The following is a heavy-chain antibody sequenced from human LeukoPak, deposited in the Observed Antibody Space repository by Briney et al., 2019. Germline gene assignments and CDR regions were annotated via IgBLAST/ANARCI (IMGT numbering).Heavy chain of an antibody. CDR1: GDSISSDY. Sequence: SETLSLTCAVSGDSISSDYWSWVRQPPGKGLEWIGSIYYSGSTYYNPSLKSRVTISVDTSKNQFSLKLSSVTAADTAVYYCARDRAVATIYYFDYWGQGTLVTVSS. CDR2: IYYSGST. D-gene: IGHD5-12*01. CDR3: ARDRAVATIYYFDY. J-gene: IGHJ4*02. V-gene: IGHV4-59*12.